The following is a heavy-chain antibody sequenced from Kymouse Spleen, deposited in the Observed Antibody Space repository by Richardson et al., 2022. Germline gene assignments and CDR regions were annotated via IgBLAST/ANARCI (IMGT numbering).Heavy chain of an antibody. Sequence: QVQLQQWGAGLLKPSETLSLTCAVYGGSFSGYYWSWIRQPPGKGLEWIGEINHSGSTNYNPSLKSRVTISVDTSKNQFSLKLSSVTAADTAVYYCARGRGTVTTNYYYGMDVWGQGTTVTVSS. J-gene: IGHJ6*02. V-gene: IGHV4-34*01. CDR2: INHSGST. CDR3: ARGRGTVTTNYYYGMDV. D-gene: IGHD4-17*01. CDR1: GGSFSGYY.